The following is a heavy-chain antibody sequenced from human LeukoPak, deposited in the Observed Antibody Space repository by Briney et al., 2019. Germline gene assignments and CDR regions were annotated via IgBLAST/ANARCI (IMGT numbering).Heavy chain of an antibody. CDR1: GFTFSSYA. J-gene: IGHJ4*02. D-gene: IGHD2-2*01. Sequence: GGSLRLSCAASGFTFSSYAMSWVRQAPGKGLEWVSTISGSGGSTYYADSVKGRFTISRDNSKNTLYLQMNSLRAEDTAVYYCARDKVGYCSSTSCGGYDYWGQGTLVTVSS. CDR2: ISGSGGST. V-gene: IGHV3-23*01. CDR3: ARDKVGYCSSTSCGGYDY.